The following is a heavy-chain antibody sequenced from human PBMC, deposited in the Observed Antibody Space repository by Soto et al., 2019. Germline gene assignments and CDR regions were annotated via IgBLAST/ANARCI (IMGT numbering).Heavy chain of an antibody. J-gene: IGHJ4*02. CDR1: GYTFTSYA. Sequence: QVHLVQSGAEVKKPGASVKVSCKASGYTFTSYAISWVRQXPGQGXEWMGWIRGYNGDTKYAQKLQGRVTMTTDTSTGTAYMELRSLRSDDTAVYYXARVVDTAMASFDYWGQGTLVTVSS. D-gene: IGHD5-18*01. V-gene: IGHV1-18*01. CDR2: IRGYNGDT. CDR3: ARVVDTAMASFDY.